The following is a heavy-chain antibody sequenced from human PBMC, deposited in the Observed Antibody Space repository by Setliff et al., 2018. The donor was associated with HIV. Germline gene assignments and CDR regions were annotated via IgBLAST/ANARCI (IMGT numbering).Heavy chain of an antibody. D-gene: IGHD2-8*02. CDR3: ATVAHSTALDY. J-gene: IGHJ4*02. CDR1: GYFISSGYY. CDR2: IKSETDGGTV. V-gene: IGHV3-15*01. Sequence: ETLSLTCAVSGYFISSGYYWGWIRQPPGKGLEWVGRIKSETDGGTVDYAAPVKGRFTISRDDSKDTLYLEMNGLKSEDTAVYYCATVAHSTALDYWGQGTLVTVSS.